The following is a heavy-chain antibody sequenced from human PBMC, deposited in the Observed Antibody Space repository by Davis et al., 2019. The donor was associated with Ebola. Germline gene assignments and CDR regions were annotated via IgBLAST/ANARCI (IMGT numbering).Heavy chain of an antibody. CDR3: AKGGSGWPSDYSYGLGV. CDR1: GFTFSSYA. D-gene: IGHD6-19*01. CDR2: ISGSGGST. V-gene: IGHV3-23*01. Sequence: GGSLRLSCAASGFTFSSYAMSWVRQAPGKGLEWVSLISGSGGSTYYADSVKGRFTISRDNSKNTLYLQMNSLSGDDTAVYYCAKGGSGWPSDYSYGLGVWGKGTTVTVAS. J-gene: IGHJ6*04.